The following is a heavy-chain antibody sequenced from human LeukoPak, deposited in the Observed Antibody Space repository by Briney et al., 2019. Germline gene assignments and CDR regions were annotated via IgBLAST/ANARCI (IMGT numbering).Heavy chain of an antibody. Sequence: PGGSLRLSCAASGFAVSSNYMNWVRQAPGKGLEWVSGISGGDGSSHYADSVKGRFTISVDNSKNTLYLQMNSLRAEDTAIYYCAKGGLGRYNAVFDYWGQGTLVTVSS. J-gene: IGHJ4*02. CDR1: GFAVSSNY. CDR2: ISGGDGSS. V-gene: IGHV3-23*01. D-gene: IGHD5-24*01. CDR3: AKGGLGRYNAVFDY.